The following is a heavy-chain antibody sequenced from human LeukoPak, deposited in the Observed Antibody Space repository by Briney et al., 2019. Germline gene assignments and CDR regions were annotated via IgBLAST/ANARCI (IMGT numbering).Heavy chain of an antibody. CDR1: GGSISSYY. CDR3: ARSKVTIFGVVIPNWFDP. D-gene: IGHD3-3*01. V-gene: IGHV4-59*01. Sequence: SETLSLTCTVSGGSISSYYWSWIRQPPGKGLEWIGYIYYSGSTNYNHSLTSRVTISVDTSKYQFSLKLSSVTAADTAVYYCARSKVTIFGVVIPNWFDPWGQGTLVTVSS. J-gene: IGHJ5*02. CDR2: IYYSGST.